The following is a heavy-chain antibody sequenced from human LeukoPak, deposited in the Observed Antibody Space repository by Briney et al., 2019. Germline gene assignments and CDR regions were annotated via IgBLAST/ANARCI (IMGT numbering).Heavy chain of an antibody. D-gene: IGHD3-10*01. J-gene: IGHJ3*02. CDR2: IYPGDSDT. CDR3: ARKTGGSGTYKGVFDI. CDR1: GYTFTSYW. Sequence: GESLKISFKGSGYTFTSYWIGWVRQMPGKGLEWMGIIYPGDSDTRYSPSFQGQVTMSVDRSITTAYLQWSSLKASDTPIYYCARKTGGSGTYKGVFDIWGQGTMVTVSS. V-gene: IGHV5-51*01.